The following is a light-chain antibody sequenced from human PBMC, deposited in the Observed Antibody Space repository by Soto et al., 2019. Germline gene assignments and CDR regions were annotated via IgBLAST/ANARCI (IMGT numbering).Light chain of an antibody. CDR3: QQYESWPRT. V-gene: IGKV3D-15*01. CDR2: GSS. J-gene: IGKJ1*01. Sequence: EIVMTQSPATLSVSPGEGATLSCRASQSISSNLAWYQQKPGQAPRLLVYGSSSRAAGVPARFSGTGSGTEFTLTIGSLQSGDFGVYFCQQYESWPRTFGQGTKVDIK. CDR1: QSISSN.